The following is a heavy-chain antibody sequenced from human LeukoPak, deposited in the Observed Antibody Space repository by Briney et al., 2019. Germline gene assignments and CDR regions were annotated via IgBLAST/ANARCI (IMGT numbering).Heavy chain of an antibody. D-gene: IGHD3-22*01. CDR1: GFTFSSYA. J-gene: IGHJ4*02. CDR2: ISGSGDNT. Sequence: LPGGSLRLSCAASGFTFSSYAMSWVRQAPGKGLEWVSGISGSGDNTYYADSVKGRFTTSRDNSKNTLYVQVNSLGTEDTAAYYCAKGSYYDSSGSFYFDYWGQGTLVTVSS. CDR3: AKGSYYDSSGSFYFDY. V-gene: IGHV3-23*01.